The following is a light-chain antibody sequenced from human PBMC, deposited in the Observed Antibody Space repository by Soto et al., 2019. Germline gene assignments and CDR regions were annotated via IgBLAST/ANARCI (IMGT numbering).Light chain of an antibody. V-gene: IGLV7-46*01. CDR2: DTS. J-gene: IGLJ2*01. Sequence: QAVVTQEPSLTVSPGGTVTLTCGSSTVDVTSGHWTYWFQQKPGQAPRTLIFDTSNRHSWTPARFSGSILGGKAALTLSGAQPEDEADYYCMLSYTGARPVVFGGGTKLTVL. CDR3: MLSYTGARPVV. CDR1: TVDVTSGHW.